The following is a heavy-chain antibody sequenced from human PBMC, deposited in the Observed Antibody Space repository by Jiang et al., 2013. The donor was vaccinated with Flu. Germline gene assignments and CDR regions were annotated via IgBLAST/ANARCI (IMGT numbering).Heavy chain of an antibody. J-gene: IGHJ4*01. CDR1: GGSISNVGYS. D-gene: IGHD2-2*01. V-gene: IGHV4-30-2*05. CDR3: ASAYHLPIFDY. Sequence: GSGLVKPSQTLSLTCAVSGGSISNVGYSWSWIRQPPGKGLEWIGYIYHSGSTYYNPSLKTQITISIDTSKNHISLQLSSVTAADTAVYYCASAYHLPIFDYWGLEPWSPSP. CDR2: IYHSGST.